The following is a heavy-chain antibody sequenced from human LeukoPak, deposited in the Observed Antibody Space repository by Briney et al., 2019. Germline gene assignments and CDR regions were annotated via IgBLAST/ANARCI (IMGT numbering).Heavy chain of an antibody. J-gene: IGHJ6*04. CDR3: ARDQLGYCSGGSCYSLLFYYYYGMDV. D-gene: IGHD2-15*01. V-gene: IGHV3-21*01. Sequence: GGSLRLSCAASGFTFSSYAMSWVRQAPGKGLEWVSSISSSSSYIYYADSVKGRFTISRDNAKNSLYLQMNSLRAEDTAVYYCARDQLGYCSGGSCYSLLFYYYYGMDVWGKGTTVTVSS. CDR2: ISSSSSYI. CDR1: GFTFSSYA.